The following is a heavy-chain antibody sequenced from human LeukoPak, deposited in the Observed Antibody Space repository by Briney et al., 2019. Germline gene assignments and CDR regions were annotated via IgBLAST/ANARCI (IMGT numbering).Heavy chain of an antibody. Sequence: PGGSLRLSCAASGFTFSIYSMNWVRQAPGKGLEWVSYISSGSSTVYYADSLQGRFTISRDNAKNSVYLQMNSLRDEDTAVYYCARAFSPPDYYFDYWGQGTLVTVSS. CDR2: ISSGSSTV. CDR1: GFTFSIYS. J-gene: IGHJ4*02. V-gene: IGHV3-48*02. CDR3: ARAFSPPDYYFDY.